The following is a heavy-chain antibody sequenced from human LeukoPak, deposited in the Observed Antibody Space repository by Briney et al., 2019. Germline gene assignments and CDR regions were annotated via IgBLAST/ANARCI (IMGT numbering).Heavy chain of an antibody. CDR3: ARVPHTYSSSSYYYYGMDV. V-gene: IGHV6-1*01. CDR1: GDSVSSNSAA. Sequence: SQTLSLTCAISGDSVSSNSAAWNWIRQSPSRGPEWLGRTYYRSKWYNDYAVSVKSRITINPDTSKNQFSLQLNSVTPEDTAVYYCARVPHTYSSSSYYYYGMDVWGRGTTVTVSS. J-gene: IGHJ6*02. CDR2: TYYRSKWYN. D-gene: IGHD6-6*01.